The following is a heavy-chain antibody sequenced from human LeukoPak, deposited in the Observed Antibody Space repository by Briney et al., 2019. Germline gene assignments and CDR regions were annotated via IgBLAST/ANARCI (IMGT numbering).Heavy chain of an antibody. Sequence: PSETLSLTCTVSGGSISSSSYYWGWIRQPPGKGLEWIGSIYYNGSTYYNPSLKSRVTISVDTSKNQFSLKLSSVTAADTALYYCARENGYRYDYWGQGTLVTVSS. CDR2: IYYNGST. D-gene: IGHD5-18*01. CDR3: ARENGYRYDY. CDR1: GGSISSSSYY. V-gene: IGHV4-39*07. J-gene: IGHJ4*02.